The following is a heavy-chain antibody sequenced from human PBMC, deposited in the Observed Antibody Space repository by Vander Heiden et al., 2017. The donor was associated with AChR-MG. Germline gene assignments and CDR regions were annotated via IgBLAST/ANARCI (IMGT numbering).Heavy chain of an antibody. CDR2: ISRSGGGNT. J-gene: IGHJ3*02. Sequence: EGQLLESGGGLVQPGGSLRLSCAASGFNFSSYAMSWVRQAPGKGLEWVSAISRSGGGNTYYADSVRGRFTISRDSSKNTLYLQMNNLRGDDTAVYYCARRAGVIDAFDMWGQGTMVTVSS. D-gene: IGHD3-16*02. CDR1: GFNFSSYA. V-gene: IGHV3-23*01. CDR3: ARRAGVIDAFDM.